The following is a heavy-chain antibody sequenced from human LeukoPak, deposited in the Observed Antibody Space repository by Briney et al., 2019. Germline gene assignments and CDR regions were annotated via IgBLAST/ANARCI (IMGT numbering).Heavy chain of an antibody. D-gene: IGHD5-12*01. Sequence: AGSVKVSCKASGYTFTSYGISWVRQAPGQGLEWMGWISAYNGNTNYAQKLQGRVTMTTDTSTSTAYMELRSLRSDDTAVYYCARAGTTNSGYTPYFDYWGQGNLVTVSS. CDR1: GYTFTSYG. J-gene: IGHJ4*02. CDR3: ARAGTTNSGYTPYFDY. CDR2: ISAYNGNT. V-gene: IGHV1-18*01.